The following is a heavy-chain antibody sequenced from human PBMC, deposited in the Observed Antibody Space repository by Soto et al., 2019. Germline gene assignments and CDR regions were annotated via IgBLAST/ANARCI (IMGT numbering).Heavy chain of an antibody. Sequence: GGSLRLSCAASGFTFSSYAMSWVRQAPGKGLEWVSAISGSGGSTYYADSVKGRFTISRDNSKNTLYLQMNSLRSEDTAVYYCAKVPYGRITPWLDPWGQGTMVRVSS. CDR3: AKVPYGRITPWLDP. CDR2: ISGSGGST. CDR1: GFTFSSYA. D-gene: IGHD3-10*01. J-gene: IGHJ5*02. V-gene: IGHV3-23*01.